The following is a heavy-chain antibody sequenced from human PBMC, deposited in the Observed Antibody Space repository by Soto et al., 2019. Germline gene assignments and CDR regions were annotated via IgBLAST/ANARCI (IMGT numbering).Heavy chain of an antibody. CDR2: IYSGGST. CDR3: ARGIAAAGLLFDY. D-gene: IGHD6-13*01. V-gene: IGHV3-66*01. Sequence: GSLRLSCAASGFTVSSNYMSWVRQAPGKGLEWVSVIYSGGSTYYADSVKGRFTISRDNSKNTLYLQMNSLRAEDTAVYYCARGIAAAGLLFDYWGQGTLVTVSS. CDR1: GFTVSSNY. J-gene: IGHJ4*02.